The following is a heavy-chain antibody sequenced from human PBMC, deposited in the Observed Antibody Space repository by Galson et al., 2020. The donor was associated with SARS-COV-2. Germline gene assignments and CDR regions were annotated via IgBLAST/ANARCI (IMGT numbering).Heavy chain of an antibody. Sequence: ETSETLSLTCTVSGGSISSYYWSWIRQPPGKGLEWIGYIYYSGSTNYNPSLKSRVTISVDTSKNQFSLKLSSVTAADTAVYYCARHSGSSVYYYYYYGMDVWGQVTTVTVSS. V-gene: IGHV4-59*08. J-gene: IGHJ6*02. CDR3: ARHSGSSVYYYYYYGMDV. D-gene: IGHD6-13*01. CDR2: IYYSGST. CDR1: GGSISSYY.